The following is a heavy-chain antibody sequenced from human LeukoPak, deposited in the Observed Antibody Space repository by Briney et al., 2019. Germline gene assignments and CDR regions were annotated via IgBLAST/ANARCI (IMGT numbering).Heavy chain of an antibody. D-gene: IGHD4-11*01. V-gene: IGHV1-18*01. Sequence: ASVKVSCKASGGTFSSYGISWVRQAPGQGLEWMGWISAYNGNTNYAQKLQGRVTMTTDTSTSTAYMELRSLRSDDTAVYYCARDYSNYDSSWFDPWGQGTLVTASS. J-gene: IGHJ5*02. CDR3: ARDYSNYDSSWFDP. CDR1: GGTFSSYG. CDR2: ISAYNGNT.